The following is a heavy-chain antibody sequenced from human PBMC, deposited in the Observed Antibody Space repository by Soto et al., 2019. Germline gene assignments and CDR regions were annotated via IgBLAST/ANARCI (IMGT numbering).Heavy chain of an antibody. CDR3: ASGYCSGGSCRSREWFDP. J-gene: IGHJ5*02. CDR1: GGTFSSYT. Sequence: QVQLVQSGAEVKKTGSSVKVSCKASGGTFSSYTISWVRQAPGQGLEWMGRIIPIIGIANYAQKFQGRVTITADKSTSTAYMELSSLRSEDTAVYYCASGYCSGGSCRSREWFDPWGQGTLVTVSS. D-gene: IGHD2-15*01. V-gene: IGHV1-69*02. CDR2: IIPIIGIA.